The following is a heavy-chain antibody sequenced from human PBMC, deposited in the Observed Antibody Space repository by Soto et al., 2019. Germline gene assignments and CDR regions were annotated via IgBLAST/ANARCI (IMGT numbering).Heavy chain of an antibody. CDR2: FRTGGDDATT. CDR1: GFTFSSYS. Sequence: LRLSCAASGFTFSSYSMSWVRQAPGKGLEWVSGFRTGGDDATTYYADSVKGRFTISRDNSKNMLFLQMNSVRAEDTAIYYCANKASSGPGSQYFDNWCQGTLVTVSS. V-gene: IGHV3-23*01. J-gene: IGHJ4*02. CDR3: ANKASSGPGSQYFDN. D-gene: IGHD3-10*01.